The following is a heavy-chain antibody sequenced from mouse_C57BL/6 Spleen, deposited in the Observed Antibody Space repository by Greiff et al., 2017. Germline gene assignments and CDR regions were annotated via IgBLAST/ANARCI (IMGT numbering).Heavy chain of an antibody. J-gene: IGHJ4*01. CDR2: IDPETGGT. D-gene: IGHD1-1*01. Sequence: VQVVESGAELVRPGASVTLSCKASGYTFTDYEMHWVKQTPVHGLEWIGAIDPETGGTAYNQKFKGKAILTADKSSSTAYMELRSLTSEDSAVYYCTRLPGFITTVWGAMDYWGQGTSVTVSS. V-gene: IGHV1-15*01. CDR3: TRLPGFITTVWGAMDY. CDR1: GYTFTDYE.